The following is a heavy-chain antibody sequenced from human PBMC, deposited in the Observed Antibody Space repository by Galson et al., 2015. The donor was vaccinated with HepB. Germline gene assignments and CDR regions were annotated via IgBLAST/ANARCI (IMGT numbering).Heavy chain of an antibody. V-gene: IGHV3-23*01. CDR1: GFTFSNYA. J-gene: IGHJ4*02. CDR3: AKGRYASRSHFDS. Sequence: SLRLSCAASGFTFSNYAMSWVRQARGKGLEWVSTISASGADTKYAEFVNGRFTISRDNANNTLSLQMTSPRDEDTALYFCAKGRYASRSHFDSWGQGALVTVSS. CDR2: ISASGADT. D-gene: IGHD3-16*01.